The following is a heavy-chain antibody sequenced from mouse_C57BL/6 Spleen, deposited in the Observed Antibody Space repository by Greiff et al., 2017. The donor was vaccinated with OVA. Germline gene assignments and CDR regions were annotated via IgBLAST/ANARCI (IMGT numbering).Heavy chain of an antibody. CDR2: IYPGSGNT. Sequence: VKLVESGAELVRPGASVKLSCKASGYTFTDYYINWVKQRPGQGLEWIARIYPGSGNTYYNEKFKGKATLTAEKSSSTAYMQLSSLTSEDSAVYFCARDYGSSYYAMDYRGQGTSVTVSS. J-gene: IGHJ4*01. V-gene: IGHV1-76*01. CDR3: ARDYGSSYYAMDY. D-gene: IGHD1-1*01. CDR1: GYTFTDYY.